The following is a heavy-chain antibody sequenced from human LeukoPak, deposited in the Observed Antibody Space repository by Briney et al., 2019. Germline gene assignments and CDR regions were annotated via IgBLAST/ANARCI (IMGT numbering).Heavy chain of an antibody. CDR2: INHSGST. CDR3: ARGGYYYGYYFDY. Sequence: PSETLSLTCAVSGGSISSGGYSWSWIRQPPGKGLEWIGEINHSGSTNYNPSLKSRVTISVDTSKNQFSLKLSSVTAADTAVYYCARGGYYYGYYFDYWGQGTLVTVSS. CDR1: GGSISSGGYS. J-gene: IGHJ4*02. D-gene: IGHD3-22*01. V-gene: IGHV4-30-2*01.